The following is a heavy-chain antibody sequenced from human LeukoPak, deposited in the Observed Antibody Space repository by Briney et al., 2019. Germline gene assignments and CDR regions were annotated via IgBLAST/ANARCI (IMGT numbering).Heavy chain of an antibody. CDR3: ARDFWSGYYTED. J-gene: IGHJ4*02. Sequence: GGSLRLSCAASGFTFTSYGMNWVRQAPGKGLEWISYISGSSSGSTSIIHYADSVKGRFTISRDNAKNSLHLQMDSLSAEDTAVYYCARDFWSGYYTEDWGQGALVIVSS. D-gene: IGHD3-3*01. V-gene: IGHV3-48*04. CDR2: ISGSSSGSTSII. CDR1: GFTFTSYG.